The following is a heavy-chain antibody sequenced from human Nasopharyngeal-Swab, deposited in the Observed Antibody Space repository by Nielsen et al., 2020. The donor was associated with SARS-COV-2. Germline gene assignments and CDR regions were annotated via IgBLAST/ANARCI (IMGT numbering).Heavy chain of an antibody. CDR2: IDWDDDK. D-gene: IGHD4-23*01. J-gene: IGHJ4*02. CDR1: GFSLSTSGMR. V-gene: IGHV2-70*04. Sequence: SGPTLVQPTQTLTLTCTFSGFSLSTSGMRVSWIRQPPGKALEWLARIDWDDDKFYSTSLKTRLTISKDTSKNQVVLTMTNMDPVDTATYYCARMTTVVQAFDYWGQGTLVTVSS. CDR3: ARMTTVVQAFDY.